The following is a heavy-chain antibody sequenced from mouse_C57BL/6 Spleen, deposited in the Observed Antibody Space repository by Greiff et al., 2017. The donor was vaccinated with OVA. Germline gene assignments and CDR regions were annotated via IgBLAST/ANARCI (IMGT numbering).Heavy chain of an antibody. J-gene: IGHJ2*01. V-gene: IGHV1-64*01. CDR3: ARRRDSNYAWFAY. CDR1: GYTFTSYW. D-gene: IGHD2-5*01. CDR2: IHPNSGST. Sequence: QVQLQQPGAELVKPGASVKLSCKASGYTFTSYWMHWVKQRPGQGLEWIGMIHPNSGSTNYNEKFKSKATLTVDKSSSTAYMQLSSLTSEDSAVYYCARRRDSNYAWFAYWGQGTTLTVSS.